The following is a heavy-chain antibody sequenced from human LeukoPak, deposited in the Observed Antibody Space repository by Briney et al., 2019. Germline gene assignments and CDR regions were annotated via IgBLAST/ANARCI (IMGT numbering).Heavy chain of an antibody. CDR1: GYTFTSYD. CDR2: INPNSGGT. Sequence: ASVKVSCKASGYTFTSYDINWVRQATGQGLEWMGWINPNSGGTNYAQKFQGRVTMTRDTSISTAYMELSRLRSDDTAVYYCAKHIDGYTYGIDYWGQGTLVTVSS. CDR3: AKHIDGYTYGIDY. V-gene: IGHV1-2*02. D-gene: IGHD5-18*01. J-gene: IGHJ4*02.